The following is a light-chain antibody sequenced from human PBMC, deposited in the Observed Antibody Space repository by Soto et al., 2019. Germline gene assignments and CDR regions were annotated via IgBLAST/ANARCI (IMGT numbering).Light chain of an antibody. CDR2: EVS. CDR1: SADPATYHL. J-gene: IGLJ1*01. CDR3: TSYTSSSTYV. V-gene: IGLV2-14*02. Sequence: QSALTQPASVSGSPGQSITISCTGTSADPATYHLVSWYQQHPGKAPKLMIYEVSNRPSGVSDRFSGSKSDNTASLSISGLQAEDEADYYCTSYTSSSTYVFGTGT.